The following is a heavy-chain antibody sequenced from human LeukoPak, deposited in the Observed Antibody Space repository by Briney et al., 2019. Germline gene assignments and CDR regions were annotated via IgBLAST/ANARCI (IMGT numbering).Heavy chain of an antibody. J-gene: IGHJ4*02. CDR3: ARGTRTYYDFWSGYPYFDY. Sequence: PSETLSLTCAVYGGSFSGYYWSWIRQPPGKGLKWIGEINHSGSTNYNPSLKSRVTISVDTSKNQFSLKLSSVTAADTAVYYCARGTRTYYDFWSGYPYFDYWGQGTLVTVSS. CDR1: GGSFSGYY. V-gene: IGHV4-34*01. D-gene: IGHD3-3*01. CDR2: INHSGST.